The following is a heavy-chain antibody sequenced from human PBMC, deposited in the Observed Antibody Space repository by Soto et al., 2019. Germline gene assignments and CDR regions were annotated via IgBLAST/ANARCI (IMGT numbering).Heavy chain of an antibody. CDR2: IYPGDSDT. CDR1: GYRFTSYW. J-gene: IGHJ6*02. CDR3: ARTESVYSYCFADV. D-gene: IGHD5-18*01. V-gene: IGHV5-51*01. Sequence: RGESLKISCKGSGYRFTSYWIGWVRQMPGKGLEWMGIIYPGDSDTRYSPSFQGQVTISADKSISTAYLQWSSLKASDTAMYYGARTESVYSYCFADVWGQGTTVTVSS.